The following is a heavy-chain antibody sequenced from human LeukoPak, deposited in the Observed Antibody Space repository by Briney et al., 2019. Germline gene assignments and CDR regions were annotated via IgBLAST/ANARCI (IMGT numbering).Heavy chain of an antibody. CDR3: ARGRYCSADICSGGDAFDI. V-gene: IGHV4-4*07. Sequence: LSLTCTVSGGSINNYCWSWIRQPAGKGLEWIGRIYTRGSTNYNPSLKSRVTMSVDTSKNQLSLKLSSVTAADTAVYYCARGRYCSADICSGGDAFDIWGQGTMVSVSS. CDR1: GGSINNYC. J-gene: IGHJ3*02. CDR2: IYTRGST. D-gene: IGHD2-15*01.